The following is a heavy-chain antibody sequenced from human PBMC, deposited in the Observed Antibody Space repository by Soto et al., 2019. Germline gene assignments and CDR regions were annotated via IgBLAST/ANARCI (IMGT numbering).Heavy chain of an antibody. CDR1: GFTFDTYS. J-gene: IGHJ4*02. D-gene: IGHD6-25*01. V-gene: IGHV3-21*06. CDR3: AREATAEYVFDF. CDR2: ISSTSSYI. Sequence: ELQLVESGGGLVKPGGSLRLSCAASGFTFDTYSMNWVRQAPGKGLEWVSSISSTSSYIYYADSVKGRFTISRDNAKSSLYLQMSSLRAEDTAVYYCAREATAEYVFDFWGQGPQVTVSS.